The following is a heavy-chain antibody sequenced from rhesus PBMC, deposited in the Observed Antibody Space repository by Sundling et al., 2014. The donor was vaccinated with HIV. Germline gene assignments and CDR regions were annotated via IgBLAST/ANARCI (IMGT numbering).Heavy chain of an antibody. J-gene: IGHJ6*01. V-gene: IGHV4-80*01. D-gene: IGHD4-23*01. CDR3: ATEYSLSGLDS. Sequence: QVQLQESGPGLVKPSETLSLTCTVSAASISSYWWSWIRQPPGKGLEWIGEINGNSGSTTYNPSLKNRVTISRDTSKNQFSLKFTSVTAADTAVYFCATEYSLSGLDSWGQGIVVTVSS. CDR2: INGNSGST. CDR1: AASISSYW.